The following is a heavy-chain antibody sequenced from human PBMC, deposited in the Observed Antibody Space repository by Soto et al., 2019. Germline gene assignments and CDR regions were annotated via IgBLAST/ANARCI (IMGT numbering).Heavy chain of an antibody. J-gene: IGHJ6*02. CDR3: ARVGTTYNYYYYGMDV. V-gene: IGHV3-30-3*01. Sequence: PGGSLRLSCAASGFTFSSYIMHWVRQAPGKGLEWVALISYDGNNKYHADSVKGRFTISRDNSRNTLFLLLNSLRGEDTAVYYCARVGTTYNYYYYGMDVWGQATTVTVSS. CDR2: ISYDGNNK. D-gene: IGHD4-4*01. CDR1: GFTFSSYI.